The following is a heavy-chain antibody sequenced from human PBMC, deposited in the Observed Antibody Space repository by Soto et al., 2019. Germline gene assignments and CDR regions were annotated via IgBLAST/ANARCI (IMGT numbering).Heavy chain of an antibody. J-gene: IGHJ4*02. V-gene: IGHV3-21*01. Sequence: PGGSLRLSCAASGFTFSSYNMNWVRQAPGKGLEWVSSISTSSSYISYADSVKGRFTISRDNAKNSLYLHMNSLRAEDTAVYYCAKPGVDTAMAPFDHWGQGTLVTVSS. CDR3: AKPGVDTAMAPFDH. CDR1: GFTFSSYN. CDR2: ISTSSSYI. D-gene: IGHD5-18*01.